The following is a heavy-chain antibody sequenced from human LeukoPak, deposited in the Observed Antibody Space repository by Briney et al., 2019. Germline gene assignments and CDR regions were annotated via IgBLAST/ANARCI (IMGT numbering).Heavy chain of an antibody. CDR3: ARRDWVGFDY. CDR2: IKQDGSEK. D-gene: IGHD3/OR15-3a*01. V-gene: IGHV3-7*01. J-gene: IGHJ4*02. CDR1: GFIFPNYW. Sequence: GGSVRLSCAASGFIFPNYWMSGVRQAPGKGGEWVANIKQDGSEKYYVDSVKGRSTITRDNAKNSLHLQMNSLRAEDTAIYYCARRDWVGFDYWGQGTLVTVSS.